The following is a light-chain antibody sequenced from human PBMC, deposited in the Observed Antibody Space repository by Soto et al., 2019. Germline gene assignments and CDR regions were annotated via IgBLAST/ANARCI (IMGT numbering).Light chain of an antibody. CDR1: SSDVGGYNY. Sequence: LTQPPSATGSPGQSLTISCTGTSSDVGGYNYVSWYQQHPGKAPKLMIYEVSKRPSGVPDRFSGSKSGDTASLTVSGLQAEDGADYYCSAYAGNNHFVFGTGTKVTVL. V-gene: IGLV2-8*01. J-gene: IGLJ1*01. CDR3: SAYAGNNHFV. CDR2: EVS.